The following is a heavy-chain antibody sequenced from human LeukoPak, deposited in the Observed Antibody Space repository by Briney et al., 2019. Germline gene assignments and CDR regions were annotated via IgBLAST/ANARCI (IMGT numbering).Heavy chain of an antibody. Sequence: SGGSLRLSCAASGFTFSSYAMSWVRRAPGKGLEWVSAISGSGGSTYYADSVKGRFTISRDNSKNTLYLQMNSLRAEDTAVYYCAKDGAVAGFRGNFDYWGQGTLVTVSS. CDR1: GFTFSSYA. CDR3: AKDGAVAGFRGNFDY. D-gene: IGHD6-19*01. CDR2: ISGSGGST. J-gene: IGHJ4*02. V-gene: IGHV3-23*01.